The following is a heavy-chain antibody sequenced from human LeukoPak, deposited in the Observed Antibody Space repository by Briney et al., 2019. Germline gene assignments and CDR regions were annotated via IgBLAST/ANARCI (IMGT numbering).Heavy chain of an antibody. V-gene: IGHV3-30-3*01. CDR2: ISYDGSTK. D-gene: IGHD3-9*01. CDR1: GFTFSSYA. CDR3: ARGDILAGPYYFDY. J-gene: IGHJ4*02. Sequence: SGGSLRLSCAASGFTFSSYAMQWVRQGPGKGLEWVAVISYDGSTKYYADSVKGRFTISRDNSKNTLYLQINSLRPEDTAVYYCARGDILAGPYYFDYWGQGILVTVSS.